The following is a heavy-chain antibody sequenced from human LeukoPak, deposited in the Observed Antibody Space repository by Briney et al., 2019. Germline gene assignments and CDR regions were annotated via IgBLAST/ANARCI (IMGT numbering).Heavy chain of an antibody. CDR2: ISSSGSTI. V-gene: IGHV3-11*04. CDR1: GFTFSDYY. D-gene: IGHD2-2*02. J-gene: IGHJ3*02. CDR3: AKDIVVVPAAIRGYAFDI. Sequence: GGSLRLSCAASGFTFSDYYMSWIRQAPGKGLEWVSYISSSGSTIYYADSVKGRFTISRDNSKNTLYLQMNSLRAEDTAVYYCAKDIVVVPAAIRGYAFDIWGQGTMVTVSS.